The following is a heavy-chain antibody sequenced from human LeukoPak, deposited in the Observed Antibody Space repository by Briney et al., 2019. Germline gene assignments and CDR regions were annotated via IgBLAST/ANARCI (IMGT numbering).Heavy chain of an antibody. CDR3: ARDGIDAFDI. J-gene: IGHJ3*02. D-gene: IGHD1-26*01. V-gene: IGHV3-30*02. Sequence: GGSLRLACAASGFSFSDYVVHWVGQAPGKGLEWVTFIRHDNSDRFYADSVKCRFTISSDISKNALYLQMNSLRPEDTAVYYCARDGIDAFDIWGQGTMVTVSS. CDR2: IRHDNSDR. CDR1: GFSFSDYV.